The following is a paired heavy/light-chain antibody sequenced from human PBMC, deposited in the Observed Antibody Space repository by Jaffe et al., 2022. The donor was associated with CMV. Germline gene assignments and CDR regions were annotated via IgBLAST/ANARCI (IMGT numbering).Heavy chain of an antibody. CDR2: FYPDDSET. J-gene: IGHJ3*01. V-gene: IGHV5-51*01. CDR3: ARRYSTSDTFDV. CDR1: GYTFNRYW. Sequence: EVQLVQSGAEVKKPGESLKISCETSGYTFNRYWIGWVRQMPGKGLEWIGFFYPDDSETRYSPSFQGQVTMSADKSITTAYLQWSSLEASDTAIYYCARRYSTSDTFDVWGQGTMVTVSS. D-gene: IGHD2-8*01.
Light chain of an antibody. Sequence: QSALTQPASVSGSPGQSITISCTGSSHDIGGYDYVSWYQQHPGIAPKLIIYDVTYRPSGISDRFSGSKSGNTASLTISGLQAEDEADYYCSSYTASITVVFGGGTKLTVL. CDR2: DVT. CDR3: SSYTASITVV. J-gene: IGLJ3*02. V-gene: IGLV2-14*03. CDR1: SHDIGGYDY.